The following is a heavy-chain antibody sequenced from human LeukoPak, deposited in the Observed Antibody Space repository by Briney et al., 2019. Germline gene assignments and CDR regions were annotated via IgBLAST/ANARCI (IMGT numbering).Heavy chain of an antibody. D-gene: IGHD3-22*01. CDR1: GYTFTDFG. CDR3: AREPYYYDSSGYSLGAFDI. CDR2: SSAYNGDT. Sequence: GASVKVSCKASGYTFTDFGISWVRQAPGQGLEWMGWSSAYNGDTKYAQKFQGRVTMTTDTSTSTAYMELRSLRSDDTAVYYCAREPYYYDSSGYSLGAFDIWGQGTMVTVSS. J-gene: IGHJ3*02. V-gene: IGHV1-18*01.